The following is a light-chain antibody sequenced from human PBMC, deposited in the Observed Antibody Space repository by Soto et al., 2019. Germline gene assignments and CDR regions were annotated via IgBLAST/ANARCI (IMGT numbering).Light chain of an antibody. J-gene: IGKJ2*01. Sequence: EILLTQSPATLSVSPGERATLACRASQSISSNLAWYQQKPGQAPRLLIFGASTRATGISARFSGRGSGTEFTLTITNLQSEDFAVYYCQHYSNWEQYNNWPPYTFGQGTKLEIK. V-gene: IGKV3-15*01. CDR1: QSISSN. CDR3: QHYSNWEQYNNWPPYT. CDR2: GAS.